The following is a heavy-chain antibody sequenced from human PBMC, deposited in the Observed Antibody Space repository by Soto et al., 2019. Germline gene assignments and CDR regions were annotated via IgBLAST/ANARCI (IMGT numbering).Heavy chain of an antibody. J-gene: IGHJ5*02. CDR1: GAALNSGNYY. CDR2: IYVTGAV. Sequence: SETLSLTCSVSGAALNSGNYYWSWIRQVPGKGLEWIGHIYVTGAVDYNPSLRVRITISQDTSERQFSLNLRLVTAADTAVYYCARLRIATNNYKWFDPWGQGTLVTVSS. CDR3: ARLRIATNNYKWFDP. V-gene: IGHV4-31*03. D-gene: IGHD2-21*01.